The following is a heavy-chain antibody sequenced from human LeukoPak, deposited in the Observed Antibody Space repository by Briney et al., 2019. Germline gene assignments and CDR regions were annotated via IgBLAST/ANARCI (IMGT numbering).Heavy chain of an antibody. CDR2: ISGDGGTI. D-gene: IGHD2-8*01. J-gene: IGHJ4*02. CDR1: GFTFSNYA. CDR3: AKELYGNPSGY. Sequence: GGSLRLSCAASGFTFSNYAMSWVRQAPGKGLEWVSAISGDGGTISYAASVRGRFTISRDNAKNTLFLQMSSLRAGDTALYYCAKELYGNPSGYWGQGTRVTVSS. V-gene: IGHV3-23*01.